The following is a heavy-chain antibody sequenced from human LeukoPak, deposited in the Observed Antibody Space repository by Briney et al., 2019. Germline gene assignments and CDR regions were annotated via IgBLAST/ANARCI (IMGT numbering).Heavy chain of an antibody. D-gene: IGHD3/OR15-3a*01. J-gene: IGHJ4*02. CDR1: GGSISSSSYY. Sequence: SETLSLTCTVSGGSISSSSYYWGWIRQPPGKGLEWIGSIYYSGNAYYNASLKSQVSISIDTSKNQFSLRLTSVTAADTAVYYCARQTGSGLFILPGGQGTLVTVSS. CDR2: IYYSGNA. CDR3: ARQTGSGLFILP. V-gene: IGHV4-39*01.